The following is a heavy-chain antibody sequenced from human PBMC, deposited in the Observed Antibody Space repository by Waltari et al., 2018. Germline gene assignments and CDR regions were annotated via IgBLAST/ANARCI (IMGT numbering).Heavy chain of an antibody. V-gene: IGHV1-24*01. CDR3: VGRDSSGYYEGFYFDY. D-gene: IGHD3-22*01. J-gene: IGHJ4*02. CDR1: GYTLPELS. CDR2: FDPEDGET. Sequence: QVQLVQSGAEVKKPGASVKVSCKVSGYTLPELSMHWVRQAPGKGLEWMGGFDPEDGETIYAQKFQGRVTMTEDTSTDTAYMELSSLRSEDTAVYYCVGRDSSGYYEGFYFDYWGQGTLVTVSS.